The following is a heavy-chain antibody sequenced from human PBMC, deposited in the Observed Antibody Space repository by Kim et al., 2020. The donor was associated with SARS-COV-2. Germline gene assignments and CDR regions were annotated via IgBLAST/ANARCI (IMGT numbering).Heavy chain of an antibody. D-gene: IGHD2-15*01. V-gene: IGHV4-4*07. J-gene: IGHJ3*02. CDR3: ARVSVVAATDDAFDI. Sequence: PSLKSRVTMSVDTSKNQFSLKLSSVTAADTAVYYCARVSVVAATDDAFDIWGQGTMVTVSS.